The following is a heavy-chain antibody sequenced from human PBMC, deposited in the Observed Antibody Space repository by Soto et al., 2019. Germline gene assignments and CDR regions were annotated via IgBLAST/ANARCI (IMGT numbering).Heavy chain of an antibody. CDR2: IYYSGST. CDR3: ANYPTTVTSDY. D-gene: IGHD4-17*01. Sequence: PSETLSLTCTVSGVSVTTGSYYWSWIRQPPGKGLEWIGYIYYSGSTNYNPSLKSRVTISVDTSKNQFSLKLRSVTAADTAVYYCANYPTTVTSDYWGQGTLVTVSS. V-gene: IGHV4-61*01. CDR1: GVSVTTGSYY. J-gene: IGHJ4*02.